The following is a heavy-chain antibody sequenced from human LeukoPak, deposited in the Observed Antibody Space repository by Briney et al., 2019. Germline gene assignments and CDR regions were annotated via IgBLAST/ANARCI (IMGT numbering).Heavy chain of an antibody. CDR1: GFTFRNYW. D-gene: IGHD6-19*01. CDR2: IKQDGSDR. CDR3: VRNLAVAGTCFDS. Sequence: GGSLRLSCAASGFTFRNYWMSWVRQAPGTGLEWVASIKQDGSDRNYVTSVRGRFTISRDNAGSSLYLQMNSLRVEDTAVYYCVRNLAVAGTCFDSWGQGTLVTVSS. V-gene: IGHV3-7*03. J-gene: IGHJ4*02.